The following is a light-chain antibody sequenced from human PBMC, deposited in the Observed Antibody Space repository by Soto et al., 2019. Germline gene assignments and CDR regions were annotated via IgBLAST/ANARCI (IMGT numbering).Light chain of an antibody. CDR1: QNVRFY. Sequence: EIVLTQSPATLSLSPGERATLSCRASQNVRFYLAWYQQKPGQTPRLLIYDASKRASGIPARFSGSGSGTDFTLNISSLEPEDFAVYYCQQRTNWSWTFGRGTKVEVK. V-gene: IGKV3-11*01. J-gene: IGKJ1*01. CDR3: QQRTNWSWT. CDR2: DAS.